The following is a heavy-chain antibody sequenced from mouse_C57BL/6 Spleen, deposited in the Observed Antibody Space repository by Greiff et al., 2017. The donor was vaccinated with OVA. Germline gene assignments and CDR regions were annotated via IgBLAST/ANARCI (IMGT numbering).Heavy chain of an antibody. Sequence: VQLQQSGAELANPGASVKLSCKASGYTFTSYWMHWVKQRPGQGLEWIGYINPSSGYTKYNQKFKDKATLTADKSSSTAYMQLSSLTYEDSAVYYCAIYYYGRDYYAMDYWGQGTSVTVSS. V-gene: IGHV1-7*01. CDR1: GYTFTSYW. D-gene: IGHD1-1*01. J-gene: IGHJ4*01. CDR3: AIYYYGRDYYAMDY. CDR2: INPSSGYT.